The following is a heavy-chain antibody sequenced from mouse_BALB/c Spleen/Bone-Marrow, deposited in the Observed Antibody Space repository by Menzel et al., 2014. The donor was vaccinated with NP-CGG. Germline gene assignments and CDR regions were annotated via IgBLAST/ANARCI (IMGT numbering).Heavy chain of an antibody. D-gene: IGHD2-2*01. J-gene: IGHJ3*01. CDR1: GFTFSDFY. CDR2: SRNKANDYTT. V-gene: IGHV7-1*02. Sequence: EVKLMESGGGLVQPGGSLRLSCATSGFTFSDFYIEWVRQPPGKRLEWIAASRNKANDYTTEYSASVKGRFIVSRDTSXSILYLQMNALRAEDTAIYYCARDSYGSAWFAYWGQGTLVTVSA. CDR3: ARDSYGSAWFAY.